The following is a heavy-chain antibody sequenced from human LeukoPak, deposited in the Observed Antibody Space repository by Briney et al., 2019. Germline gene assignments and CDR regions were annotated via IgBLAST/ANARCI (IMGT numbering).Heavy chain of an antibody. J-gene: IGHJ1*01. V-gene: IGHV4-59*08. CDR3: ARAYGGNSQYFQH. D-gene: IGHD4-23*01. CDR1: GGSISTYY. Sequence: SETLSLTCTVSGGSISTYYWSWIRQPPGKGLEWIGYVYYSGSTSYNPSLKSRVTISVDTSKKQFSLKLSSVTAADTAVYYCARAYGGNSQYFQHWGQGTLVTVSS. CDR2: VYYSGST.